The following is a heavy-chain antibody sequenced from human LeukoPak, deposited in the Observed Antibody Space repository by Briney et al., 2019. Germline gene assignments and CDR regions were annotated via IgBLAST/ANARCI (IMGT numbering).Heavy chain of an antibody. CDR3: AREGDCSGGSCYSYGWFDS. D-gene: IGHD2-15*01. J-gene: IGHJ5*01. V-gene: IGHV4-61*08. CDR2: VHNSDT. CDR1: GASVNNGGFY. Sequence: SETLSLTCSVSGASVNNGGFYWSWIRQPPGKGLEWIAYVHNSDTNYNPSLNSRVTILVDTSKNQFSLKLRSVTAADTAVYSCAREGDCSGGSCYSYGWFDSWGQGTLVTVSS.